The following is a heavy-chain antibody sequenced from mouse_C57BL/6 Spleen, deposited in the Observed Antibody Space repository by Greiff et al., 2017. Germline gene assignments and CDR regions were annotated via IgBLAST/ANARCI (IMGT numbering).Heavy chain of an antibody. Sequence: VQLQQSGAELVRPGTSVKVSCKASGYAFTNYLIEWVKQRPGQGLEWIGVINPGSGGTNYNEKFKGKATLTADKSSSTAYMQLSSLTSEDSAVYFCAREDYDGYYDYFDYWGQGTTLTVSS. CDR2: INPGSGGT. CDR3: AREDYDGYYDYFDY. V-gene: IGHV1-54*01. D-gene: IGHD2-3*01. J-gene: IGHJ2*01. CDR1: GYAFTNYL.